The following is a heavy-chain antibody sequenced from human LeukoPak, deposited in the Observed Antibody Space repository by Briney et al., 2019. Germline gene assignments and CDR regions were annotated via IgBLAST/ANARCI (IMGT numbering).Heavy chain of an antibody. D-gene: IGHD4-17*01. V-gene: IGHV4-31*03. Sequence: SQTLSLTCTVSGGSISSGAYYWSWIRQHPGKGLEWIGYRHYSGNTYYNPSLKSRVTISVDTSKNQFSLKLSSVTAADTAVYFCARALSSNDYGDPGWFDPWGQGTLVTVSS. CDR2: RHYSGNT. CDR1: GGSISSGAYY. CDR3: ARALSSNDYGDPGWFDP. J-gene: IGHJ5*02.